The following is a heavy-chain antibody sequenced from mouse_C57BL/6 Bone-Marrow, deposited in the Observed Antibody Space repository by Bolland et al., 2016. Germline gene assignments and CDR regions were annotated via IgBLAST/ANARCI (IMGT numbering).Heavy chain of an antibody. J-gene: IGHJ3*01. CDR3: ARDGYYGY. Sequence: IGDINPNNGGTSYNQKFKGKATLTVDKSSSTAYMELRSLTSEDSAVYYCARDGYYGYWGQGTLV. CDR2: INPNNGGT. V-gene: IGHV1-26*01. D-gene: IGHD2-3*01.